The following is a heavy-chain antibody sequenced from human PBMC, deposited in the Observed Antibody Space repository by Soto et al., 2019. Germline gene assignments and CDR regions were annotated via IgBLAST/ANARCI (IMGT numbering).Heavy chain of an antibody. V-gene: IGHV4-31*03. CDR3: ARGRDDYGDSDAFDI. CDR2: IYYSGST. D-gene: IGHD4-17*01. J-gene: IGHJ3*02. CDR1: GGSISSGGYY. Sequence: QVQLQESGPGLVKPSQTLSLTCTVSGGSISSGGYYWSWIRQHPGKGLEWIGYIYYSGSTYYNPYLKSRVTISVDTSKNQFSLKLSSVTAADTAVYYCARGRDDYGDSDAFDIWGQGTMVTVSS.